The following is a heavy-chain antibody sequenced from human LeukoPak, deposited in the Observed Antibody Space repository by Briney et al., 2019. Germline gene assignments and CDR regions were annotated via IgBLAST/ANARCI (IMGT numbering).Heavy chain of an antibody. D-gene: IGHD6-13*01. CDR1: GYTFTGYY. J-gene: IGHJ4*02. V-gene: IGHV1-2*02. Sequence: WASVKVSCKASGYTFTGYYMHWVRQAPGQGLEWMGWINPNSGGTNYAQKFQGRVTMTRDMSTSTVYMELSSLRSEDTAVYYCARVAEDSSSWYIGYWGQGTLVTVSS. CDR3: ARVAEDSSSWYIGY. CDR2: INPNSGGT.